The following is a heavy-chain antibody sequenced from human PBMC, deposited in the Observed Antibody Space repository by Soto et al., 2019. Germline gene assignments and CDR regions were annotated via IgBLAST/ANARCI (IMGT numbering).Heavy chain of an antibody. CDR3: ARVVKAGDYGDYGRYYFDY. Sequence: QVQLVQSGAEVKKPGASVKVSCKASGYTFTTYGITWVRQAPGQGLEWMGWISAYSGNTNYAQKLQGRLTVTTDTSTIPASMDLRSLRSDDTAVYYCARVVKAGDYGDYGRYYFDYWGHGTLVTVSS. D-gene: IGHD4-17*01. V-gene: IGHV1-18*04. CDR2: ISAYSGNT. J-gene: IGHJ4*01. CDR1: GYTFTTYG.